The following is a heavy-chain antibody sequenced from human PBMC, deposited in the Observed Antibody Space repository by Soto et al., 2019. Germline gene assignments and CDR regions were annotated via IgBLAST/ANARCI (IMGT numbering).Heavy chain of an antibody. Sequence: SETLSLTCAVYGGSFSDCYWSWIRQPPGKGLEWIGEINHSGSTNYTPSLKRRVTMSIDTSKNQISLRLSSVTAADTAVYYCSSSFEARPGYYYYGTDVWGQGTTVTVSS. D-gene: IGHD6-6*01. CDR2: INHSGST. CDR3: SSSFEARPGYYYYGTDV. CDR1: GGSFSDCY. J-gene: IGHJ6*02. V-gene: IGHV4-34*01.